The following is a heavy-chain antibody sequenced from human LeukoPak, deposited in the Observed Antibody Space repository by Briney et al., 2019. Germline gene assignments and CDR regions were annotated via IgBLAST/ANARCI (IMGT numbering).Heavy chain of an antibody. D-gene: IGHD2-21*02. CDR1: GGTFSSYA. J-gene: IGHJ4*02. CDR3: ARPRDCGGDCYSRPFFY. CDR2: IIPSFGTA. V-gene: IGHV1-69*13. Sequence: ASVKVSCKASGGTFSSYAISWVRQAPGQGLEWMGGIIPSFGTANYAQKFQGRVTITADESTSTAYMELSSLRSEDTAVYYCARPRDCGGDCYSRPFFYWGQGTLVTVSS.